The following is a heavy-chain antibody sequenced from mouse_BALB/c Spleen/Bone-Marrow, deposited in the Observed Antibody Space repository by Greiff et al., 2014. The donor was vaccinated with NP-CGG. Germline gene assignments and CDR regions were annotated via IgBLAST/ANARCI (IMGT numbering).Heavy chain of an antibody. CDR1: GYTFSSYW. D-gene: IGHD2-3*01. CDR3: ARGGYDTSIFAY. CDR2: ILPGSGTT. J-gene: IGHJ3*01. V-gene: IGHV1-9*01. Sequence: ESGAELMKPGASVKISCKATGYTFSSYWIEWVNQRPGRGLEWIGEILPGSGTTHYNEKFKDKATFTADTSSNTAYMQLSSLTSEDSAVYYCARGGYDTSIFAYWGQGTLVTVSA.